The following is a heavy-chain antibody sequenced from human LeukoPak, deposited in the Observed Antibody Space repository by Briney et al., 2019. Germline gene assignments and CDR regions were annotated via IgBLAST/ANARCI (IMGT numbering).Heavy chain of an antibody. Sequence: SETLSLTCTVSGASVSSNNYYWVCIRQPPGKELEWIASIYDGGSAYYNPSLNSRVTISVDTSENHFSLKLRSVTAADTAIYFCARQLKLIPAATLDYWGEGTLVTVSS. V-gene: IGHV4-39*01. D-gene: IGHD2-2*01. CDR3: ARQLKLIPAATLDY. CDR2: IYDGGSA. CDR1: GASVSSNNYY. J-gene: IGHJ4*02.